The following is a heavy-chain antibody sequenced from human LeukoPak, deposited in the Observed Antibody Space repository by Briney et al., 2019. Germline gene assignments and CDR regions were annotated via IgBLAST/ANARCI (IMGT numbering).Heavy chain of an antibody. CDR2: IYSGGST. CDR1: GFTVSSNY. Sequence: GGSLRLSCAASGFTVSSNYMSWVRQAPGKGLEWVSVIYSGGSTYYADSVKGRFTISRDNSKNTLYLQMNSLRAEDTAVYYCARTAQSSGWSAFDYWGQGTLVTVSS. D-gene: IGHD6-19*01. V-gene: IGHV3-53*01. CDR3: ARTAQSSGWSAFDY. J-gene: IGHJ4*02.